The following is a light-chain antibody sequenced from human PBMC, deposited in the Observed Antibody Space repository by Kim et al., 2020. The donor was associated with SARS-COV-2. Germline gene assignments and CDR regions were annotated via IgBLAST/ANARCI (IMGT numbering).Light chain of an antibody. J-gene: IGKJ4*01. CDR2: GAS. Sequence: SWSQGERDTLSCQASQSVSSSLLAWYQQKPGQAPRIRIYGASSRATGIPERFSGSGSGTDFIITISILEPEDFAVYYCQQDGSSYTFGGGTKLEI. CDR1: QSVSSSL. V-gene: IGKV3-20*01. CDR3: QQDGSSYT.